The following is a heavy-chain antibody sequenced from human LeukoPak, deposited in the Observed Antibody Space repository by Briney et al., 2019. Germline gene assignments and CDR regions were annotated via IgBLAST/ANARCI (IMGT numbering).Heavy chain of an antibody. CDR1: GFTFSSYA. Sequence: PGGSLRFSCAASGFTFSSYAMSWVRQAPGKGLEWVSAIIGSGGYTYYADSVKGRFTISRDNSKNTLSLQMDSLRAEDTAVYYCVKLRGIYLDFDSWGQGTLVTVSS. CDR3: VKLRGIYLDFDS. V-gene: IGHV3-23*01. J-gene: IGHJ4*02. D-gene: IGHD1-26*01. CDR2: IIGSGGYT.